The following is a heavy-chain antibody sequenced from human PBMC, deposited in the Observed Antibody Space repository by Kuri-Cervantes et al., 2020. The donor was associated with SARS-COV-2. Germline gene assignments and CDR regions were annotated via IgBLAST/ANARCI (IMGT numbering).Heavy chain of an antibody. D-gene: IGHD2-15*01. CDR2: IYTSGST. CDR1: GGSIGSGSYY. CDR3: ARGDFTAGFY. V-gene: IGHV4-61*09. J-gene: IGHJ4*02. Sequence: SETLSLTCTVSGGSIGSGSYYWSWIRQPAGKGLEWIGYIYTSGSTNYNPSLRSRVTISVDTSKNQFSLKLSSVTAADTAVYFCARGDFTAGFYWGQGTQVTVSS.